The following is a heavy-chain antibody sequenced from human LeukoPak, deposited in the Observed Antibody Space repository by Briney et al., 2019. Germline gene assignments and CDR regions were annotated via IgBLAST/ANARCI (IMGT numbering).Heavy chain of an antibody. V-gene: IGHV1-2*04. CDR2: INPNSSGT. Sequence: ASVKVSCKASGYTFTGYYMHWVRQAPGQGPEWMGWINPNSSGTNYAQKFQGWVTMTRDTSISTAYMELSRLRSDDTAVYYCARGRYCSGGSCYGMDVWGQGTTVTVSS. CDR3: ARGRYCSGGSCYGMDV. D-gene: IGHD2-15*01. J-gene: IGHJ6*02. CDR1: GYTFTGYY.